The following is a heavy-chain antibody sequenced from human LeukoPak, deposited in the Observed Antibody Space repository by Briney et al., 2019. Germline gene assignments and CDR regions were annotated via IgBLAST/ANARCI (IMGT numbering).Heavy chain of an antibody. V-gene: IGHV3-7*01. J-gene: IGHJ4*02. D-gene: IGHD2-2*01. CDR2: IKQDGSEK. CDR1: GFTFSTYW. Sequence: GGSLRLSCAASGFTFSTYWMSWVRQAPGKGLEWVANIKQDGSEKYYVDSVKGRFTISRDNTKKSLDLQMNSLTAEDTAVYFCATAYCSSSSCYGALGAPNDYWGQGTLVTVSS. CDR3: ATAYCSSSSCYGALGAPNDY.